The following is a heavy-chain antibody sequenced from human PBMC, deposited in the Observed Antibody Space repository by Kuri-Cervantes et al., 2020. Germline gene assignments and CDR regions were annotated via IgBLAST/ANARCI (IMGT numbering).Heavy chain of an antibody. CDR3: ARDSLGDDDWYFDL. CDR1: GFTFSYSA. CDR2: IWYDGSNK. D-gene: IGHD3-16*01. J-gene: IGHJ2*01. Sequence: GGSLRLSCAASGFTFSYSALHWVRQAPGKGLEWVAVIWYDGSNKYYADSVKGRFTISRDNSKNTLYLQMNSLRTEDTAVYYCARDSLGDDDWYFDLWGCGTLVTVSS. V-gene: IGHV3-30*04.